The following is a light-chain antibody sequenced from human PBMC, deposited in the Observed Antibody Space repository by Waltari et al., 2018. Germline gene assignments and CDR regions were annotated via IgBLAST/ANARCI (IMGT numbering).Light chain of an antibody. CDR3: SSYTISSVV. CDR1: ISDVGGYNY. V-gene: IGLV2-14*01. J-gene: IGLJ2*01. Sequence: QSALTQPASVSGHPGQSITISCIATISDVGGYNYVSGYQQHPVHAPKLLIDDVSNRPAVVSNRFPRSKSGNTASLTISGLHAEYEADYYCSSYTISSVVFGGVTKLTVL. CDR2: DVS.